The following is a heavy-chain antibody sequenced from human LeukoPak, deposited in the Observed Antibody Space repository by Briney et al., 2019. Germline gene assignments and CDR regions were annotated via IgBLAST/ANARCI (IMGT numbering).Heavy chain of an antibody. J-gene: IGHJ3*02. CDR1: GYTFTNYW. D-gene: IGHD3-22*01. Sequence: GESLKISCQGSGYTFTNYWIGWVRQMPGKGLEWMGIIYPVDSDTRYSPSFQGQVTISADKSISTAYLQWSSLQASDTAMYYCARHGYYDSSHAFDIWGQGTMVTVSS. CDR3: ARHGYYDSSHAFDI. V-gene: IGHV5-51*01. CDR2: IYPVDSDT.